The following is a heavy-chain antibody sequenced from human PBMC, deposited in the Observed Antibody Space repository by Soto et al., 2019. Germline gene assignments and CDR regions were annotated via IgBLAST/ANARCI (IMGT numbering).Heavy chain of an antibody. J-gene: IGHJ5*02. D-gene: IGHD3-10*01. CDR1: GGSISKFY. CDR2: VYATGPT. Sequence: AETLSLTCIVSGGSISKFYWSWIRKTAGKGLEWMGRVYATGPTDYNPSLRSRVAMSVDISRKTFSLRLTSVTAADTGMYYCVRDGSKTLRDWFDPWGQGKLVTVS. CDR3: VRDGSKTLRDWFDP. V-gene: IGHV4-4*07.